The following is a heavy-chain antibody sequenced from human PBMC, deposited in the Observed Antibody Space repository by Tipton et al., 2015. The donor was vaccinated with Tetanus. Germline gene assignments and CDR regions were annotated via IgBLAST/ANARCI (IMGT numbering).Heavy chain of an antibody. V-gene: IGHV1-2*02. J-gene: IGHJ5*02. CDR1: GYTFTGYY. D-gene: IGHD3-22*01. Sequence: QVQLVQSGAEVKKPGASVKVSCKASGYTFTGYYMHWVRQAPGQGLEWMGWINPNSGGTNYAQKFQGRVTMTRDTSLSTAYMEVSRLRSDDTAIYYGAGGMDYDSSGIDDLWGQGTLVTVSS. CDR2: INPNSGGT. CDR3: AGGMDYDSSGIDDL.